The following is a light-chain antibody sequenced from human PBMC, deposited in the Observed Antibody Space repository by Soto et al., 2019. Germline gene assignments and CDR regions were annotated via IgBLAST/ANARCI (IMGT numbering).Light chain of an antibody. CDR2: DAS. Sequence: DIQMSQSPSSLSASVGDRVTITCQASQDISNYLNWYQQKPGNAPTLLIYDASNLETGVPSRFSGSGSGTDFTFTISSLQPEDIATYYCQQYDNLPLPVAPGTNVDSK. CDR3: QQYDNLPLP. V-gene: IGKV1-33*01. J-gene: IGKJ3*01. CDR1: QDISNY.